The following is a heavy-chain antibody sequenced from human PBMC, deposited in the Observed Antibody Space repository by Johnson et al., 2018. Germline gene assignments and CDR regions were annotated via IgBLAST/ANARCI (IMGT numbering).Heavy chain of an antibody. D-gene: IGHD2-2*01. CDR3: ARDENYCSSTSCYPLAQH. CDR2: INSDGSST. V-gene: IGHV3-74*01. CDR1: GFTFSSYW. J-gene: IGHJ1*01. Sequence: EVQLVESGGGLVQPGGSLRLSCAASGFTFSSYWMHWVRQAPGKGLVWVSRINSDGSSTSYADSVKGRFTISRDKAKNTLYLQMNSLRAEDTAVYYCARDENYCSSTSCYPLAQHWGQGTLVTVSS.